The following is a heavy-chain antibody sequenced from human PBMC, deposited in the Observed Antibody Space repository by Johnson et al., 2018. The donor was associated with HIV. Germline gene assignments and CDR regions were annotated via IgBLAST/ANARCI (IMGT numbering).Heavy chain of an antibody. D-gene: IGHD2-21*01. CDR2: IHGDGSRP. J-gene: IGHJ3*01. Sequence: VQLVESGGGLVQPGGSLRLSCEASGFTFGYYWMHWLRQTPGNGLVWVSHIHGDGSRPSYADSVKGRFTISKEHAKTTVELQMNSLKVEDTAVYYCAKVDCGGDTCAGFDPFNLWGQGTLVTVSS. V-gene: IGHV3-74*01. CDR1: GFTFGYYW. CDR3: AKVDCGGDTCAGFDPFNL.